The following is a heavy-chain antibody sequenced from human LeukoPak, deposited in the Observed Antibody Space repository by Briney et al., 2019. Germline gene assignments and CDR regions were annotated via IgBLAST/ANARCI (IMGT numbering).Heavy chain of an antibody. Sequence: GGSLRLSCAASGFTVSINYMSWVRQAPGKGLEWVSVNYSGGSTYYADSVKGRFTISRDNSENTLFLQMNSLRAEDTAVYYCARTLAADCTNGVCPNRYYYYYYYMDVWGKGTKVTVSS. J-gene: IGHJ6*03. CDR3: ARTLAADCTNGVCPNRYYYYYYYMDV. D-gene: IGHD2-8*01. V-gene: IGHV3-53*01. CDR1: GFTVSINY. CDR2: NYSGGST.